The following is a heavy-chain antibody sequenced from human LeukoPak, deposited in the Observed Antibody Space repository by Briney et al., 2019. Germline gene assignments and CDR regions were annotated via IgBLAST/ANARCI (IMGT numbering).Heavy chain of an antibody. CDR2: ISSSSSYI. V-gene: IGHV3-21*01. CDR1: GFTFSSYA. J-gene: IGHJ6*02. D-gene: IGHD2-15*01. Sequence: GRSLRLSCAASGFTFSSYAMHWVRQAPGKGLEWVSSISSSSSYIYYADSVKGRFTISRDNAKNSLYLQMNSLRAEDTAVYYCARGGEDIVVVVAATKWRNGMDVWGQGTTVTVSS. CDR3: ARGGEDIVVVVAATKWRNGMDV.